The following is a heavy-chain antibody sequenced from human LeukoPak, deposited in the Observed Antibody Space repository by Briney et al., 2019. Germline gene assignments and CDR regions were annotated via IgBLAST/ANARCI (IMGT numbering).Heavy chain of an antibody. D-gene: IGHD6-19*01. CDR2: IWEDGTNI. V-gene: IGHV3-33*01. Sequence: GTSLRLSCAASGFTFSIYGMHWVRQAPGKGLDWVASIWEDGTNINYADSVMGRFTISRDNSKNTLYLQMHSLRADDTAVYYCARVGYNSGWYEYWGQGTLVTVSS. J-gene: IGHJ4*02. CDR3: ARVGYNSGWYEY. CDR1: GFTFSIYG.